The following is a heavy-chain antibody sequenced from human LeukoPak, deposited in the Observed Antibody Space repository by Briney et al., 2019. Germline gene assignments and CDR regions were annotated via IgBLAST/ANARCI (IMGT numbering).Heavy chain of an antibody. Sequence: GASVKVSCKASGGTFSSYAISWVRQAPGQGLEWMGRIIPIFGIANYAQKFQGRVTIAADKSTSTAYMELSSLRSEDTAVYYCARGHSRRYYYNIPGGLDYWGQGTLVTVSS. D-gene: IGHD2/OR15-2a*01. CDR1: GGTFSSYA. CDR3: ARGHSRRYYYNIPGGLDY. CDR2: IIPIFGIA. V-gene: IGHV1-69*04. J-gene: IGHJ4*02.